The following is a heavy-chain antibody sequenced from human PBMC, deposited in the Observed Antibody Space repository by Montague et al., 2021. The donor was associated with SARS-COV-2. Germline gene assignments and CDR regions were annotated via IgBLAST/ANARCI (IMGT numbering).Heavy chain of an antibody. CDR2: ISHSGST. CDR1: GGSFSDYK. CDR3: TRGAPGY. Sequence: SETLSLTCAVYGGSFSDYKWTWIRQSPGKGLEWLGQISHSGSTNYNPSLKSRVTISVDTAKNQFSLKLSSVTVADTAVYYCTRGAPGYWDQGTLVTVSS. J-gene: IGHJ4*02. V-gene: IGHV4-34*01.